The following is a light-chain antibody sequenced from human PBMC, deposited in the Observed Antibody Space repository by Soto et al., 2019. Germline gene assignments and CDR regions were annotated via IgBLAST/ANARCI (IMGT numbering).Light chain of an antibody. V-gene: IGKV1-6*01. CDR3: LQDYIYPYT. CDR1: QDIRND. J-gene: IGKJ2*01. Sequence: AIQITQSPSSLYVSVGDRVTITCRASQDIRNDLGWYQQKPGKAPKLLIYGTSNLQSGVPSRFSGSGSGTDFTLTISSLQPEDFAIYYCLQDYIYPYTFGQGNKLEIK. CDR2: GTS.